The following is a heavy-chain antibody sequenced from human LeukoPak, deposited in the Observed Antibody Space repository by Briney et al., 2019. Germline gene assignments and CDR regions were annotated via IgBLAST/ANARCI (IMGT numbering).Heavy chain of an antibody. Sequence: SETLSLTCIVSGDITHYWGWIRQPPGKGLEWIGSIYYSGSTYYNPSLKSRVTISVDTSKNQFSLKLSSVTAADTAVYYCARTLEHFDSLFDYWGQGTLVTVSS. J-gene: IGHJ4*02. CDR1: GDITHY. D-gene: IGHD3-9*01. CDR3: ARTLEHFDSLFDY. CDR2: IYYSGST. V-gene: IGHV4-39*07.